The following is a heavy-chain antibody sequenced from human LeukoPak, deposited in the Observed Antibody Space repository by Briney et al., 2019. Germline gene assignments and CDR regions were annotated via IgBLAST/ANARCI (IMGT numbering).Heavy chain of an antibody. Sequence: SETLSLTCTVSGGSISSYYWSWIRQPPGKGLEWIGYIYYSGSTNYNPSLKSRVTISVGTSKNQFSLKLSSVTAADTAVYYCASSPITMIVVVPLFQHWGQGTLVTVSS. CDR2: IYYSGST. CDR3: ASSPITMIVVVPLFQH. D-gene: IGHD3-22*01. J-gene: IGHJ1*01. V-gene: IGHV4-59*01. CDR1: GGSISSYY.